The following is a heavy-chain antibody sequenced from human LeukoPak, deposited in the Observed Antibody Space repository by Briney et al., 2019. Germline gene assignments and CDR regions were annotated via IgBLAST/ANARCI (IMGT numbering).Heavy chain of an antibody. CDR1: GYTFTSYG. Sequence: ASVKVSCKASGYTFTSYGISWVRQAPGQGLEWMGWISAYNVNTNYAQKLQGRVTITTDTSTTTAYMELRSLRSDDTAVYYCARADRDAFDIWGQETMVTVSS. CDR3: ARADRDAFDI. V-gene: IGHV1-18*01. J-gene: IGHJ3*02. D-gene: IGHD2-15*01. CDR2: ISAYNVNT.